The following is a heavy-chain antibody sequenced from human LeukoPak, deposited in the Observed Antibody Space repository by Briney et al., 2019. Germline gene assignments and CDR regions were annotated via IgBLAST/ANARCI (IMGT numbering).Heavy chain of an antibody. CDR3: AQDLATDVYQLDC. V-gene: IGHV3-21*01. Sequence: KPGGSLRLSCAASGFSFSFSNINWVRQAPGKGLEWVSYISSTNGHTYYADSVNGRFTISRDTAKNTLYVQMNSLRAEDTAVYYCAQDLATDVYQLDCWGQGTLVTVSS. J-gene: IGHJ4*02. D-gene: IGHD5/OR15-5a*01. CDR1: GFSFSFSN. CDR2: ISSTNGHT.